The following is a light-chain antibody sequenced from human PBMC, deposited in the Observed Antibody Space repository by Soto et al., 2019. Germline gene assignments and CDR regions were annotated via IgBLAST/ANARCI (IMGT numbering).Light chain of an antibody. V-gene: IGKV3-15*01. J-gene: IGKJ1*01. CDR1: QSVSGN. Sequence: EIVMTQSRATLSVSPGERATLSCRASQSVSGNLAWYQQKPGQAPRLLIYGASTRATGIPARFSGSGSGTEFTLTISSLQSEDFAVYYCQQYNNWPGTFGQGTKVEIK. CDR3: QQYNNWPGT. CDR2: GAS.